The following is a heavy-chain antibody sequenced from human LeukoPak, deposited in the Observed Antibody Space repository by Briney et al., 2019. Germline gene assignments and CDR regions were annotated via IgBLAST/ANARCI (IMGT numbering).Heavy chain of an antibody. V-gene: IGHV3-30*03. J-gene: IGHJ4*02. CDR1: GFTFSSYG. Sequence: PGRSLRLSCAASGFTFSSYGMYWVRQAPGKGLEWVASISYDGSNKYYGDSVKGRFTFSRDNSKNTLYLQMNSLRTEDTALYYCARDYCSGVSCYSPGYWGQGTLVTVSS. CDR3: ARDYCSGVSCYSPGY. D-gene: IGHD2-15*01. CDR2: ISYDGSNK.